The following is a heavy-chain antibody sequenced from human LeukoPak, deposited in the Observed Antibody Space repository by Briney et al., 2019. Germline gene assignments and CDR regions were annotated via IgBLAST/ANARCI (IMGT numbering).Heavy chain of an antibody. CDR3: ARAHQWPPEY. D-gene: IGHD6-19*01. Sequence: SSETLSLTCTVSGYYFSSDYYWGWIRQPPGKGLEWIGSIYHSGSTYYNPSLKSRVTISVDTSKNQFSLKPSSVTAADTAVYYCARAHQWPPEYWGQGTLVTVSS. CDR1: GYYFSSDYY. J-gene: IGHJ4*02. CDR2: IYHSGST. V-gene: IGHV4-38-2*02.